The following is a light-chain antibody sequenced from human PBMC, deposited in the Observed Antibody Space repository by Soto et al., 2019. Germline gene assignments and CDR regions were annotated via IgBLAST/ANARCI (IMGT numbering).Light chain of an antibody. CDR1: HSVSSC. V-gene: IGKV3-11*01. J-gene: IGKJ1*01. Sequence: EIVLTQSPGTLSLSAGERATPSCRASHSVSSCLAWYEQKPGQAPRLLIYVTSKRATGIPARFSGSGSGTDFTLTISSLEPEDFAVYYCQQRSNWPPWTFGQGTKVEIK. CDR2: VTS. CDR3: QQRSNWPPWT.